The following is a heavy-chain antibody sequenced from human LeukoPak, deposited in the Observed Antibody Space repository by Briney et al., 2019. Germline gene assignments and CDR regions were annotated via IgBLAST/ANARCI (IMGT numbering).Heavy chain of an antibody. Sequence: SETLSLTCTVSGGSISSSSYYWGWIRQPPGKGLEWIGSIYYSGTTHYNPSLESRVTISVDTSKNQFSLKLASVTAADTAVYYCAKGAGGFSYYNWFDPWGQGTPVTVSS. J-gene: IGHJ5*02. V-gene: IGHV4-39*07. D-gene: IGHD5-18*01. CDR1: GGSISSSSYY. CDR2: IYYSGTT. CDR3: AKGAGGFSYYNWFDP.